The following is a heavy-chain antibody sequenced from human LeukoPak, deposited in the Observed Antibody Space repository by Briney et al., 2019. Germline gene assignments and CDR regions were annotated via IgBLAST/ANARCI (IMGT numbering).Heavy chain of an antibody. J-gene: IGHJ4*02. CDR3: ARGPGGSSWYRFDY. CDR1: GGSFSGYY. V-gene: IGHV4-34*01. Sequence: SETLSLTCAVYGGSFSGYYWSWIRQPPGKGLEWIGEINHSGSTNYNPSLKSRVTISVDTSKNQFSLKLNSVTAADTAVYYCARGPGGSSWYRFDYWGQGTLVTVSS. D-gene: IGHD6-13*01. CDR2: INHSGST.